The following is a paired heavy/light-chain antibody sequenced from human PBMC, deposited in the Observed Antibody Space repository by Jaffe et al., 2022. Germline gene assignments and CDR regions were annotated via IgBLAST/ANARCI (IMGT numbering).Heavy chain of an antibody. Sequence: QEQLQQWGATLLKPSETLSLTCGVYGGTLRDYFWTWIRQPPGKGLEWLGDISQGGHIRSYNPTLESRVTISVDTSKEQFSLKLSSVTAADTATYYCARLSKVNIADNGLGYYYMDVWGKGAPVTVSS. CDR2: ISQGGHIR. J-gene: IGHJ6*03. CDR1: GGTLRDYF. D-gene: IGHD2-15*01. CDR3: ARLSKVNIADNGLGYYYMDV. V-gene: IGHV4-34*01.
Light chain of an antibody. V-gene: IGLV3-19*01. CDR3: NSRDSNHNQL. CDR2: GEN. J-gene: IGLJ2*01. Sequence: SELTQDPAVSVALGQTVKITCQGDNFRSYFASWYQQEPGRPPKLLVYGENIRPSGIPDRFSGSTSENTASLTITGAQAEDEGDYYCNSRDSNHNQLFGGGTRLTV. CDR1: NFRSYF.